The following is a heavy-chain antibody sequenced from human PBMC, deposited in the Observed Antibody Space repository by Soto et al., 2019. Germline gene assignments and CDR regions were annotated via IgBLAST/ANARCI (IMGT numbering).Heavy chain of an antibody. Sequence: QVQLVQSGAEVKKPGASVKVSCKASGYTFTSYDINWVRQATGQGLEWMGWMNPNSGNTGYAQKFQGRVTMTRNTSISTAYMELSSLRSEDTAVYYCARGYRFSGGSCYHFDYWGQGTRVTVSS. CDR2: MNPNSGNT. D-gene: IGHD2-15*01. J-gene: IGHJ4*02. CDR1: GYTFTSYD. V-gene: IGHV1-8*01. CDR3: ARGYRFSGGSCYHFDY.